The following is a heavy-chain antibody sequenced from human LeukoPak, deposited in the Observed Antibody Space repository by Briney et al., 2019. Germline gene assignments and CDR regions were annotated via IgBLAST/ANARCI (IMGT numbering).Heavy chain of an antibody. D-gene: IGHD3-10*01. CDR1: GESFSGAY. CDR2: INHSGST. CDR3: ARGKWFGELNY. V-gene: IGHV4-34*01. Sequence: AETLSLPCAVYGESFSGAYWSWIRQPPGKGLEWIGEINHSGSTNYNPSLKSRVTISVDTSKIQFSLKLTSVTAADTAVYYCARGKWFGELNYWGQGTLVTVSS. J-gene: IGHJ4*02.